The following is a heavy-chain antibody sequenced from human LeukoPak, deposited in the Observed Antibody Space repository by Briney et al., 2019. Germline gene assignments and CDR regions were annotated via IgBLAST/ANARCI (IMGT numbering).Heavy chain of an antibody. CDR1: GGSFSGYY. Sequence: PSETLSLTCAVYGGSFSGYYWSWIRQPPGKGLEWIGEINHSGSTNYNPSLKSRVTISVDTSKNQFSLKLSSVTAADTAVYYCARLPGYYYDSSGYYNNRRVYWGEGTLVTVSS. J-gene: IGHJ4*02. CDR3: ARLPGYYYDSSGYYNNRRVY. V-gene: IGHV4-34*01. D-gene: IGHD3-22*01. CDR2: INHSGST.